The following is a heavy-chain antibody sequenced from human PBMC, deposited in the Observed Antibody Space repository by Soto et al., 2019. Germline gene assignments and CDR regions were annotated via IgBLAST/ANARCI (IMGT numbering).Heavy chain of an antibody. D-gene: IGHD3-16*01. J-gene: IGHJ4*02. Sequence: QITLKESGPTLVKPTQTLTLTCTFSGFSLSTSGVGVGWIRQPPGKALEWLALIYWDDDKLYSPSLKSRVTLPQDPSKHQVVLTMTSLDPVDTATYYCAHRRGRGAMEFDYWGQGTLVTVSS. CDR1: GFSLSTSGVG. CDR2: IYWDDDK. V-gene: IGHV2-5*02. CDR3: AHRRGRGAMEFDY.